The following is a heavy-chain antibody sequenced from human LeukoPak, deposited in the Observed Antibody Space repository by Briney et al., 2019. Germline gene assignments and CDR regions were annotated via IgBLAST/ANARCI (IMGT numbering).Heavy chain of an antibody. CDR2: IYYSGST. Sequence: SETLSLTCTVSGGSISSSISYWGWIRQPPGKGLEWIATIYYSGSTYYSPSLKSRVTISVDTSKNQFSLKVTSMTAADTAVYYCARRTVGVIDAFDYWGQGALVTVSS. J-gene: IGHJ4*02. D-gene: IGHD3-16*02. CDR1: GGSISSSISY. CDR3: ARRTVGVIDAFDY. V-gene: IGHV4-39*01.